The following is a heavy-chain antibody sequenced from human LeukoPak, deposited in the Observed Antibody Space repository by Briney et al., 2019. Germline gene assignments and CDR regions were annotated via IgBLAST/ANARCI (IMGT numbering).Heavy chain of an antibody. D-gene: IGHD3-10*01. J-gene: IGHJ4*02. CDR3: ARAGRYGSGSHTFDY. CDR1: GGSISSGGYS. Sequence: SETLSLTWAVSGGSISSGGYSWSWIRQPPGKGLEWIGYIYHSGSTYYNPSLKSRVTISVDRSKNQFSLKLSSVIAADTAVYYCARAGRYGSGSHTFDYWGQGTLVTVSS. V-gene: IGHV4-30-2*01. CDR2: IYHSGST.